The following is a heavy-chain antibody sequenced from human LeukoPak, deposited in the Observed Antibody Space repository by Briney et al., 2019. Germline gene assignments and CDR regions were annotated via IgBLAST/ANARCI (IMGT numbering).Heavy chain of an antibody. Sequence: SVKGRFTISRDNAKNSLYLQMNSLTAEDSAVYYCASERAYYDILTGYPDRRGFDYWGQGTLVTVSS. V-gene: IGHV3-21*01. CDR3: ASERAYYDILTGYPDRRGFDY. D-gene: IGHD3-9*01. J-gene: IGHJ4*02.